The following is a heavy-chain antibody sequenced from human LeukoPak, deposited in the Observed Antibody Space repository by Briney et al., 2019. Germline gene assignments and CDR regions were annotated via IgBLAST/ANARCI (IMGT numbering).Heavy chain of an antibody. Sequence: GGSLTLSCAASGFTFDDYAMHWVRQAPGKGLEWVSLISGDGGSTYYADSVKGRFTISRDNSKNSLYLQMNSLRTEDTALYYCAKGSYDLWSGSSSYYGMDVWGQGTTVTVSS. D-gene: IGHD3-3*01. CDR3: AKGSYDLWSGSSSYYGMDV. J-gene: IGHJ6*02. CDR1: GFTFDDYA. CDR2: ISGDGGST. V-gene: IGHV3-43*02.